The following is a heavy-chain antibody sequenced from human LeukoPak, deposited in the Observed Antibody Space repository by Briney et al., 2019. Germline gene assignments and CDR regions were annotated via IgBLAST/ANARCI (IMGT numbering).Heavy chain of an antibody. J-gene: IGHJ4*02. Sequence: PQTLSLTSSVSGASTSSSRHYWGWIRHSPEKGLDWFGSIYSNGNTYYNPSVKSRVTISVDTSKNQFSLKLTSVTAAETAVYYCARSATVTTGYFDYWGQGALVTVSS. CDR3: ARSATVTTGYFDY. CDR1: GASTSSSRHY. V-gene: IGHV4-39*07. D-gene: IGHD4-17*01. CDR2: IYSNGNT.